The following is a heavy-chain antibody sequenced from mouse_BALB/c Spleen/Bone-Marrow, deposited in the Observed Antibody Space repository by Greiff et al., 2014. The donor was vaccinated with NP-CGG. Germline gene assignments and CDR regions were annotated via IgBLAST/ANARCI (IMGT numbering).Heavy chain of an antibody. CDR3: ARSAYYGSSYGVMDY. V-gene: IGHV1-82*01. CDR2: IYPGDGDT. D-gene: IGHD1-1*01. J-gene: IGHJ4*01. CDR1: GYAFSSSW. Sequence: VKLQESGPELVKPGASVKISCTGSGYAFSSSWMNWVKQRPGQGLEWIGRIYPGDGDTNSNGRFKGKATLTADRSSNTAYMQLSSLTSVDSAVYFCARSAYYGSSYGVMDYWGRGTSVTVSS.